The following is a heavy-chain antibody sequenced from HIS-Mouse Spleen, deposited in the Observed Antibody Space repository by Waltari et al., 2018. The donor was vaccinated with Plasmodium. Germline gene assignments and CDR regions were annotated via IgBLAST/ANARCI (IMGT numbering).Heavy chain of an antibody. Sequence: EVQLVESGGGLVQPGGSLSLSCAASGFPFSSYWMSWVRQSPGKGVEGVANIKQDGSEKYYVDAVKGRFTISRDNAKNSLYLQMNSLRAEDTAVYYCASSWYWYFDLWGRGTLVTVSS. V-gene: IGHV3-7*01. D-gene: IGHD6-13*01. CDR2: IKQDGSEK. J-gene: IGHJ2*01. CDR3: ASSWYWYFDL. CDR1: GFPFSSYW.